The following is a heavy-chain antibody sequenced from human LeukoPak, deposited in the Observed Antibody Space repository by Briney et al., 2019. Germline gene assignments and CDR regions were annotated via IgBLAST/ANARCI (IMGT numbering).Heavy chain of an antibody. CDR3: AREWTGSDYYYYGMDV. CDR2: IYYSGST. J-gene: IGHJ6*02. CDR1: GGSISSGDYY. Sequence: SETLSLTCTVSGGSISSGDYYWSWIRQPPGKGLEWIGYIYYSGSTYYNPSLKSRVTISVDTSKNQFSLKLSSVTAADTAVYYCAREWTGSDYYYYGMDVWGQGTTVTVSS. V-gene: IGHV4-30-4*01. D-gene: IGHD1-14*01.